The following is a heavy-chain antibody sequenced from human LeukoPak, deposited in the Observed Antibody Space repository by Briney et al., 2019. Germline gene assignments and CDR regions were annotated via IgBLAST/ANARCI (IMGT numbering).Heavy chain of an antibody. D-gene: IGHD4-17*01. CDR3: ARDAGGAWPFDY. V-gene: IGHV3-23*01. Sequence: ESLTLTCTASGFAFSNTGITWVRQPPPPGLERVSTTSPTGRGTPSADPVQGRLTTSRDNSTNTLSLEMNGLRADDTATYYCARDAGGAWPFDYWGQGTRVIVSS. CDR2: TSPTGRGT. J-gene: IGHJ4*02. CDR1: GFAFSNTG.